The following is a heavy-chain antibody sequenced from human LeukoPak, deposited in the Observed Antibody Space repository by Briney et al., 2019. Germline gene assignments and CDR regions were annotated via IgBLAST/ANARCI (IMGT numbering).Heavy chain of an antibody. J-gene: IGHJ3*02. CDR3: ARRSSGGFWYSGYEDAFDI. V-gene: IGHV6-1*01. D-gene: IGHD5-12*01. CDR1: GDSVSSNSAA. CDR2: TYYRSKWYN. Sequence: SQTLSLTCAISGDSVSSNSAAWHWIRQSPSRGLEWLGRTYYRSKWYNDYAVSVKSRITINPDTSKNQFSLQLNSVTPEDTAVYYCARRSSGGFWYSGYEDAFDIWGQGTMVTVSS.